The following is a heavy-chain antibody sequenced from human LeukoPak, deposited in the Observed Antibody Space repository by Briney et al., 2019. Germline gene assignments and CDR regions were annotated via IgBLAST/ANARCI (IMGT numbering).Heavy chain of an antibody. CDR3: ARDPTRYSSSSYSGWFDP. Sequence: SETLSLTCTVSGGSISSYYWSWIRQPPGKGLEWIGYIYYSGSTNYNPSLKSRVTISVDTSKNQFSLKLSSVTAADTAVYYCARDPTRYSSSSYSGWFDPWGQGTLVTVSS. CDR2: IYYSGST. D-gene: IGHD6-6*01. V-gene: IGHV4-59*01. J-gene: IGHJ5*02. CDR1: GGSISSYY.